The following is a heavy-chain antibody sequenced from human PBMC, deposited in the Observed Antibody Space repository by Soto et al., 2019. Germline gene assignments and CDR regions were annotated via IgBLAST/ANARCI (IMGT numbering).Heavy chain of an antibody. V-gene: IGHV1-69*02. J-gene: IGHJ6*03. Sequence: EASVKVSCKASGGTFSSYTISWVRQAPGQGLEWMGRIIPILGIANYAQKFQGRVTITADKSTSTAYMELSSLRSEDTAVYYCVGGERRKEVAADNYYYYNIDDWGKGTTVTVSS. D-gene: IGHD2-15*01. CDR3: VGGERRKEVAADNYYYYNIDD. CDR2: IIPILGIA. CDR1: GGTFSSYT.